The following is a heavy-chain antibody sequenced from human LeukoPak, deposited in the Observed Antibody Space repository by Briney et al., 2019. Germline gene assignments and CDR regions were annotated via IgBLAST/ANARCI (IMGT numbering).Heavy chain of an antibody. CDR3: ATYYSVGVGAFDI. D-gene: IGHD3-10*01. CDR1: GFTVSSNY. CDR2: IYSSGGA. Sequence: PGGSLRLSCAASGFTVSSNYMSWVRQAPGKGLECVSVIYSSGGAYYADSVKGRFTISRDNSKNTLYLQMSNLRAEDTAVYYCATYYSVGVGAFDIWGQGTLVTVSS. V-gene: IGHV3-66*01. J-gene: IGHJ4*02.